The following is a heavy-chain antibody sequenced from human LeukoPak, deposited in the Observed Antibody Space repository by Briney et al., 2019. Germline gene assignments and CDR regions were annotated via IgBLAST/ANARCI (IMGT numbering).Heavy chain of an antibody. CDR2: IYHSGST. D-gene: IGHD3-10*01. CDR1: GYSISSGYY. CDR3: ARDQWFGDQYYYGMDV. Sequence: SETLSLTCAVSGYSISSGYYWGWIRQPPGKGLEWIGSIYHSGSTYYNPSLKSRVTISVDTSKIQFSLKLSSVTAADTAVYYCARDQWFGDQYYYGMDVWGKGTTVTVSS. V-gene: IGHV4-38-2*02. J-gene: IGHJ6*04.